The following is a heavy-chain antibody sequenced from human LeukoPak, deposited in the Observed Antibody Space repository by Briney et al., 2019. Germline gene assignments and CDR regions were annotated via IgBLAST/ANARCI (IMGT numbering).Heavy chain of an antibody. Sequence: SETLSLACTVSGASVSSGRYYWSWIRQHPGKGLEWIAYIVDSEKIYYNPSLKSRLILSLDTSENQFSLNLSSMTAADTAVYFCASGYGSGWFDAWGQGTLVAVSS. J-gene: IGHJ5*02. V-gene: IGHV4-31*03. CDR3: ASGYGSGWFDA. D-gene: IGHD5-18*01. CDR1: GASVSSGRYY. CDR2: IVDSEKI.